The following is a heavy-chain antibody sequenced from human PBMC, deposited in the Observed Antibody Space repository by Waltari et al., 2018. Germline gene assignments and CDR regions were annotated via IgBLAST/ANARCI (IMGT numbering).Heavy chain of an antibody. V-gene: IGHV1-69*05. CDR3: TRVTGGSWEGGFDP. CDR1: GGTFRSYA. Sequence: QVQLVQSGAEVKKPGSSVKVSCKASGGTFRSYAINWVRQAPGQGLEWMGGIIPGLGTANYAQRCQCRVTITTEESTSTAYMEFSSLKPEDTAVYYCTRVTGGSWEGGFDPWGQGTLVTVSS. CDR2: IIPGLGTA. D-gene: IGHD6-13*01. J-gene: IGHJ5*02.